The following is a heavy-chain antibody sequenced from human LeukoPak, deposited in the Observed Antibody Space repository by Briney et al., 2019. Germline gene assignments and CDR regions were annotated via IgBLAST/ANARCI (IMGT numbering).Heavy chain of an antibody. CDR3: VYRGDDSVDY. CDR1: GFTSSSYW. Sequence: GGSLRPSCAASGFTSSSYWMHWVRKAPGKGLVRVSRISPDGNSAIYADSVNGRFTISRDNAKITLYLQMNSLRAEDTAVYYCVYRGDDSVDYWGQGTLVTVSS. CDR2: ISPDGNSA. V-gene: IGHV3-74*01. J-gene: IGHJ4*02. D-gene: IGHD5-12*01.